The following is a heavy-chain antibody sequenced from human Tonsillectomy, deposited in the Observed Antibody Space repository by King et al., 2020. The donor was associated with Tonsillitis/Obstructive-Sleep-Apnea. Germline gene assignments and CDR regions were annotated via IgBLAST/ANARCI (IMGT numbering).Heavy chain of an antibody. CDR2: INPNSGDT. CDR1: GYTFTGYY. CDR3: ARAAENTDYFDY. Sequence: QLVQSGAEVKKPGASVKVSCKASGYTFTGYYMHWVRQAPGQGLEWVGRINPNSGDTNYAHNFQGRVTVTGDTSITTAYMEVNSLGSYDTAVYYCARAAENTDYFDYWGQGTLVTVSS. J-gene: IGHJ4*02. D-gene: IGHD2/OR15-2a*01. V-gene: IGHV1-2*06.